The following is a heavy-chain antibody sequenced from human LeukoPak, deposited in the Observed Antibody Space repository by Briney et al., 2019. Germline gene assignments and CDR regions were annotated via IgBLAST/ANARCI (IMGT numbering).Heavy chain of an antibody. V-gene: IGHV4-59*01. J-gene: IGHJ4*02. D-gene: IGHD6-19*01. CDR1: GGSISSYY. Sequence: SETLSLTCTVSGGSISSYYWSWIRQPPGKGLEWIGYIYYSGSTNYNPSLKSRVTISVDTSKNQFSLKLSSVTAADTAVYYCARGDFAVPTSYFDYWGQGTLVTVSS. CDR2: IYYSGST. CDR3: ARGDFAVPTSYFDY.